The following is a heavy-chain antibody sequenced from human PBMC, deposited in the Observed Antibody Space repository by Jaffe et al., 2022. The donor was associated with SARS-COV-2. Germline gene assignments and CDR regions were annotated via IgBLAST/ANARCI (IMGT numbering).Heavy chain of an antibody. V-gene: IGHV3-30-3*01. Sequence: QVQLVESGGGVVQPGRSLRLSCAASGFTFSSYAMHWVRQAPGKGLEWVAVISYDGSNKYYADSVKGRFTISRDNSKNTLYLQMNSLRAEDTAVYYCARDPTSSVYAIRTAYYFDYWGQGTLVTVSS. J-gene: IGHJ4*02. CDR3: ARDPTSSVYAIRTAYYFDY. D-gene: IGHD2-8*01. CDR2: ISYDGSNK. CDR1: GFTFSSYA.